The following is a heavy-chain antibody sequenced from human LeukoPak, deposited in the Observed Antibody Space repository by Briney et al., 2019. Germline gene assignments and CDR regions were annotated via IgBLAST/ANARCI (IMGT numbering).Heavy chain of an antibody. Sequence: GASVKVFCKASGYTFTGYYMHWVRQAPGQGLEWMGWINPNSGGTNYAQKFQGRVTMTRDTSISTAYMELSRLRSDDTAVYYCARDSDPIFCSSTSCYVIDYWGQGTLVTVSS. D-gene: IGHD2-2*01. CDR1: GYTFTGYY. CDR2: INPNSGGT. V-gene: IGHV1-2*02. J-gene: IGHJ4*02. CDR3: ARDSDPIFCSSTSCYVIDY.